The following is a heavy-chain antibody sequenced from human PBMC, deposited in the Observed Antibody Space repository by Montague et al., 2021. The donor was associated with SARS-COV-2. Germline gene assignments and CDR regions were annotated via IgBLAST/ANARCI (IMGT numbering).Heavy chain of an antibody. CDR3: AKGAATTFYYNGMDV. CDR2: ISRNRSYI. V-gene: IGHV3-9*01. D-gene: IGHD6-25*01. Sequence: SLRLSCAASGFPFGGYALQWVRQAPGKGLEWVSAISRNRSYIDYAGSVKGRFTISRDNDKNSLYLEMNSLSAEDTALYYCAKGAATTFYYNGMDVWGQGTTVTVSS. CDR1: GFPFGGYA. J-gene: IGHJ6*02.